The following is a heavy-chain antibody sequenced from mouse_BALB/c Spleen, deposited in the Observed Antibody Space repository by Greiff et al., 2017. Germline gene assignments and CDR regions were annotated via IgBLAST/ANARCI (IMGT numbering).Heavy chain of an antibody. CDR1: GFTFSDYY. V-gene: IGHV5-4*02. Sequence: DVMLVESGGGLVKPGGSLKLSCAASGFTFSDYYMYWVRQTPEKRLEWVATISDGGSYTYYPDSVKGRFTISRDNAKNNLYLQMSSLKSEDTAMYYGARDRRYDERGLDYWGQGTTLTVSS. CDR3: ARDRRYDERGLDY. CDR2: ISDGGSYT. J-gene: IGHJ2*01. D-gene: IGHD2-14*01.